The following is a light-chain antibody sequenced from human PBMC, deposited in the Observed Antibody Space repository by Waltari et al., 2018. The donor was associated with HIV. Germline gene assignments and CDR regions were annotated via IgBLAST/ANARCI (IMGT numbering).Light chain of an antibody. CDR1: QSVGRNY. CDR3: QQYATSPLT. V-gene: IGKV3-20*01. Sequence: EIVLTQSPGTLSLSPGERATLPCRASQSVGRNYLAWYQQNPGQPPRLLIYGASSRATGIPDRFSGSGSGTDFTLTISRLEPEDFAVYYCQQYATSPLTFGGGTKVEIK. J-gene: IGKJ4*01. CDR2: GAS.